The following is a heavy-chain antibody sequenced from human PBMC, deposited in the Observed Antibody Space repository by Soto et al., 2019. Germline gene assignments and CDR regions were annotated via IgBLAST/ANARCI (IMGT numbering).Heavy chain of an antibody. CDR1: GGTFSSYA. CDR3: ARAYSGYPSDYYYYGMDV. J-gene: IGHJ6*02. CDR2: IIPIFGTA. Sequence: SVKVSCKASGGTFSSYAISWVRQAPGQGLEWMGGIIPIFGTANYAQKFQGRVTITADESTSTAYMELSSLRSGDTAVYYCARAYSGYPSDYYYYGMDVWGPGTTVTVS. V-gene: IGHV1-69*13. D-gene: IGHD5-12*01.